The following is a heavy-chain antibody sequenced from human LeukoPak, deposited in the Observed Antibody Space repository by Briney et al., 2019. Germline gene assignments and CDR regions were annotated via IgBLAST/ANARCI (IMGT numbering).Heavy chain of an antibody. J-gene: IGHJ4*02. Sequence: SVKVSCKASGGTFSSYAISWVRQAPGQGLEWMGGIIPIFGTANYAQKFQGRVTITADGSTSTAYMELSSLRSEDTAVYYCARLGMTTVTTADYWGPGTLVTVSS. D-gene: IGHD4-17*01. CDR1: GGTFSSYA. CDR2: IIPIFGTA. CDR3: ARLGMTTVTTADY. V-gene: IGHV1-69*01.